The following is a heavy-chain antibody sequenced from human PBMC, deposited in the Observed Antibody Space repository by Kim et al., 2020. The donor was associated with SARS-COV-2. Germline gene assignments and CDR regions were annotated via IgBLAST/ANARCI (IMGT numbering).Heavy chain of an antibody. V-gene: IGHV4-59*01. J-gene: IGHJ4*02. CDR1: GGSISSYY. CDR3: ARELGRGRGR. Sequence: SETLSLTCTVSGGSISSYYWSWIRQPPGKGLEWIGDIYYSGSTNYNPSLKSRVTISVDTSKNQFSLKLSSVTAADTAVYYCARELGRGRGRWGQGTLVTVSS. CDR2: IYYSGST. D-gene: IGHD7-27*01.